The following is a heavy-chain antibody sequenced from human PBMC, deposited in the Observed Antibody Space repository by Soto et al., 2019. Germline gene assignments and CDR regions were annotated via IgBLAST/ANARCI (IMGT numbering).Heavy chain of an antibody. CDR2: INPNSGGT. D-gene: IGHD6-13*01. V-gene: IGHV1-2*04. Sequence: QVQLVQSGAEVKKPGASVKVSCKASGYTFTGYYMHWVRQAPGQGLEWMGWINPNSGGTNYVQKFQGWVTMTRDTSISTAYMELSRLRSDDTAVYYCARDYEVGSRYGMDVWGQGTTVTVSS. CDR3: ARDYEVGSRYGMDV. J-gene: IGHJ6*02. CDR1: GYTFTGYY.